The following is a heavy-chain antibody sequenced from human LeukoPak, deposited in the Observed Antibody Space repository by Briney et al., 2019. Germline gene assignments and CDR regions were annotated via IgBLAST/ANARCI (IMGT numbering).Heavy chain of an antibody. V-gene: IGHV3-30*03. D-gene: IGHD1-26*01. CDR1: GFTFSSYG. Sequence: EAGGSLRLSCAASGFTFSSYGMHWVRQAPGKGLEWVAVISYDGSNKYYVDSVKGRFTISRDNAKNSLYLQMNSLRAEDTAVYYCARGIPELLYYYYMDVWGKGTTVTVSS. CDR2: ISYDGSNK. CDR3: ARGIPELLYYYYMDV. J-gene: IGHJ6*03.